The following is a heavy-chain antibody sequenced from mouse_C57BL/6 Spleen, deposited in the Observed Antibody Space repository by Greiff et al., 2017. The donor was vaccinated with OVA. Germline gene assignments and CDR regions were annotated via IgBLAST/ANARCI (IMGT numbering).Heavy chain of an antibody. CDR1: GYTFSDYG. Sequence: EVQGVESGGGLVKPGGSLKLSCAASGYTFSDYGMHWVRQAPEKGLEWVGYISSGSSTIYYADTVKGRFTMTIDNSTNTLFLQLTSLRSEDTAVYYCAQERDYYGSNLDYWGQGTTLTVSS. V-gene: IGHV5-17*01. D-gene: IGHD1-1*01. CDR3: AQERDYYGSNLDY. J-gene: IGHJ2*01. CDR2: ISSGSSTI.